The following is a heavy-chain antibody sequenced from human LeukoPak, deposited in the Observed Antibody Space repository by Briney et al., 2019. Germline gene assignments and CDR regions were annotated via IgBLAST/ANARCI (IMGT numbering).Heavy chain of an antibody. D-gene: IGHD3-3*01. CDR3: ASSPNYDFWSGYYGVYFDY. CDR1: GGSISSGGYY. J-gene: IGHJ4*02. V-gene: IGHV4-31*03. CDR2: ICHSGST. Sequence: PSQTLSLTCTVSGGSISSGGYYWSWIRQHPGKGLEWIGYICHSGSTYHNPSLKSRVTISVDTSKNQFSLKLSSVTAADTAVYYCASSPNYDFWSGYYGVYFDYWGQGTLVTVSS.